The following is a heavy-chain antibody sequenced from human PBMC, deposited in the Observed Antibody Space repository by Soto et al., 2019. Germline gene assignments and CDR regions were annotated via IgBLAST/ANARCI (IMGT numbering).Heavy chain of an antibody. D-gene: IGHD3-3*02. J-gene: IGHJ4*02. CDR2: ISTSSGAI. CDR1: GFTFSSYE. V-gene: IGHV3-48*03. Sequence: GGSLRLSCEGSGFTFSSYEMNWVRQAPGKGLEWISYISTSSGAIFYADSVKGRFTISRDNSKNSLYLQMNSLRAEDTAVYYCARDRLSMVADITYFFDYWGQGTPVTVSS. CDR3: ARDRLSMVADITYFFDY.